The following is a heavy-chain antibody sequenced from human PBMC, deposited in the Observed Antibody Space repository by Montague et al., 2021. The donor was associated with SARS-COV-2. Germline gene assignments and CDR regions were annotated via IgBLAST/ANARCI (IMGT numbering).Heavy chain of an antibody. J-gene: IGHJ6*02. CDR1: GFTFSNSA. D-gene: IGHD3-10*01. Sequence: FLSLSFSASGFTFSNSAMNWVCQAPGKGLEWVSGSSGSDGGTHYADSVKGRFTISRDNSKNVLYLQMNSLRAEDTALYYCAKDSYYYGLGYGMDVWGQGTTVTVSS. CDR3: AKDSYYYGLGYGMDV. CDR2: SSGSDGGT. V-gene: IGHV3-23*01.